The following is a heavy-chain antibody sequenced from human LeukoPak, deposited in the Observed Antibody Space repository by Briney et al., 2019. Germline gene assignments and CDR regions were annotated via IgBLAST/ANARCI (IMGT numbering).Heavy chain of an antibody. D-gene: IGHD6-19*01. J-gene: IGHJ3*02. Sequence: SETLSLTCTVSGGSISSGGYYWSWIRQPPGKGLEWIGEINHSGSTNYNPSLKSRVTISVDTSKNQFSLKLSSVTAADTAVYYCARDHYMQWPRGAFDIWGQGTMVTVSS. CDR2: INHSGST. CDR1: GGSISSGGYY. V-gene: IGHV4-39*07. CDR3: ARDHYMQWPRGAFDI.